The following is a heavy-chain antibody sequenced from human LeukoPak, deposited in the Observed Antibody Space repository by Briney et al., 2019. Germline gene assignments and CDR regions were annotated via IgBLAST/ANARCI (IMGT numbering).Heavy chain of an antibody. Sequence: PGESLRLSCAVSGFTFSTSWMSWVRQAPGKGLEWVANIKADGSEKHYVDSVKGRFTISRDNAKKSLYLQMNSLRVEDTAVYYCGTNYFGSIWGQGTLVTVSS. J-gene: IGHJ4*02. CDR3: GTNYFGSI. V-gene: IGHV3-7*01. CDR2: IKADGSEK. CDR1: GFTFSTSW. D-gene: IGHD3-10*01.